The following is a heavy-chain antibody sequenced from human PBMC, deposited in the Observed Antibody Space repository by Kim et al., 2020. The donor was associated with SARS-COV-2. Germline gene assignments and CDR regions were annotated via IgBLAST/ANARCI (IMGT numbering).Heavy chain of an antibody. V-gene: IGHV4-4*02. CDR1: GGSISSFIW. J-gene: IGHJ5*02. D-gene: IGHD3-16*02. CDR3: ARVDARSLIFHL. CDR2: IYHSGST. Sequence: LRETLSLTCTVSGGSISSFIWWSWVRQPPGQGLEWIGGIYHSGSTSYNPSLKSRVTMSLDKSKNQFSLRLSSVTAADTAVYSCARVDARSLIFHLWGQGTLVTVSS.